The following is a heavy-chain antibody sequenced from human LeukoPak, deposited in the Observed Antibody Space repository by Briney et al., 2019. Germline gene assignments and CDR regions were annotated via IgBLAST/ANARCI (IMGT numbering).Heavy chain of an antibody. CDR2: INPNSGGT. CDR3: ARVYYYGMDV. Sequence: GASVRVSCKACGYTFTGYYMHWVRQAPGQGVEWMGWINPNSGGTNYAQKFQGRVTMTRDTCISTAYMELSRLRCDDTAVYYCARVYYYGMDVWGKGTTVTVSS. J-gene: IGHJ6*04. CDR1: GYTFTGYY. V-gene: IGHV1-2*02.